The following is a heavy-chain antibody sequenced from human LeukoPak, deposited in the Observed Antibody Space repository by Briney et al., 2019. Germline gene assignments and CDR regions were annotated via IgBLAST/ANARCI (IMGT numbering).Heavy chain of an antibody. Sequence: GGSLRLSCATSGFPFSDFSMSWVRQAPGKGLEWISTTNSGGTSTYYAESVKGRFTISRDNSKNTLYLQMSSLRVEDTAVYYCAKQSYARSLGEGGPGTLVSVSS. J-gene: IGHJ4*02. D-gene: IGHD2-8*01. V-gene: IGHV3-23*01. CDR1: GFPFSDFS. CDR2: TNSGGTST. CDR3: AKQSYARSLGE.